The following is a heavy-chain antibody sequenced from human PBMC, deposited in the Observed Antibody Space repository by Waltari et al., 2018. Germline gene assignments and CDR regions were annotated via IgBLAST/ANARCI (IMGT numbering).Heavy chain of an antibody. V-gene: IGHV4-59*11. J-gene: IGHJ4*02. Sequence: QVQLQELGPGLVTTSATLSRTFTVPGGSISSHHWNWIRQPPGKGLEWIGYIYYSGSTNYNPSLKSRVTILIDTSKNQFSLKLSSVTPADTAVYYCARTTSGVGPSDYWGQGTLVTVSS. CDR3: ARTTSGVGPSDY. CDR2: IYYSGST. D-gene: IGHD1-26*01. CDR1: GGSISSHH.